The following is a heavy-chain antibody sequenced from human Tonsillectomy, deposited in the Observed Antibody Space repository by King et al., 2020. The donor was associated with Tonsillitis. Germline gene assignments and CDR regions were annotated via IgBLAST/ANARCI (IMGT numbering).Heavy chain of an antibody. Sequence: VQLVESGGGLVQPGGSLRLSCAASGFTFSSYAMSWVRRAPGKGLEWVSVIYSGGSSTYYADSVKGRFTISRDNSKNTLYLQMNSLRAEDTAVYYCAKGRDRFDYWGQGTLVTVSS. CDR2: IYSGGSST. J-gene: IGHJ4*02. CDR1: GFTFSSYA. V-gene: IGHV3-23*03. CDR3: AKGRDRFDY.